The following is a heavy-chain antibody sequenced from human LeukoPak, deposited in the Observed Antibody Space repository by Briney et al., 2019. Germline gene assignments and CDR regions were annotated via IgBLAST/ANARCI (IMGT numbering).Heavy chain of an antibody. CDR2: ISWNSGSI. J-gene: IGHJ4*02. CDR3: AKSMSGLNDY. CDR1: GFTFDDYA. V-gene: IGHV3-9*03. D-gene: IGHD3-3*01. Sequence: GGSLRLSCAASGFTFDDYAMHWVRQAPGKGLEWVSGISWNSGSIGYADSVKGRITISRDNAKNSLYLQMNSLRAEDMALYYCAKSMSGLNDYWGQGTLVTVSS.